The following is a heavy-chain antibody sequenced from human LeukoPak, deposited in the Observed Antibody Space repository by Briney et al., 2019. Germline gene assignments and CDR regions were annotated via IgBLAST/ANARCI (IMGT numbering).Heavy chain of an antibody. CDR3: ARGDLEGYPQGEIDY. J-gene: IGHJ4*02. D-gene: IGHD5-24*01. CDR1: GYTFTSYD. CDR2: MDPNSGNT. Sequence: ASVKVSCKASGYTFTSYDINWVRQATGQGPEWMGWMDPNSGNTGYAQKFQGRVTMTRNTSISTAYMELSSLRSEDTAVYYCARGDLEGYPQGEIDYWGQGTLVTVSS. V-gene: IGHV1-8*01.